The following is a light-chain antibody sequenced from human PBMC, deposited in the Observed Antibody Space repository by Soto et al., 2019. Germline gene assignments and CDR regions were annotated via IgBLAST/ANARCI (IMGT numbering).Light chain of an antibody. V-gene: IGKV1-5*01. Sequence: DIQMTQSPSTLSAYVGDRVTITCRASQSISSYLAWYQQKPGKAPKLLIFDASSLEGGVPSRFSGSGSGTEFTLTSSSLQADDFATYYCQQYYTYSTFGGGTKVAIK. CDR1: QSISSY. CDR2: DAS. CDR3: QQYYTYST. J-gene: IGKJ4*02.